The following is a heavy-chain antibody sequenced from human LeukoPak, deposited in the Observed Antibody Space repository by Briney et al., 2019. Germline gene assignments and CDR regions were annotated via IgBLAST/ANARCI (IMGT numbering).Heavy chain of an antibody. V-gene: IGHV3-53*01. CDR1: GFTVSSNY. J-gene: IGHJ4*02. CDR2: IYSGGST. CDR3: AREPMTIADY. Sequence: GGSLRLSCAASGFTVSSNYMSWVRQAPGKGLEWVSVIYSGGSTYYADSVKGRFTTSRDNSKNTLYLQMNSLRAEDTAVYYCAREPMTIADYWGQGTLVTVSS. D-gene: IGHD2-21*01.